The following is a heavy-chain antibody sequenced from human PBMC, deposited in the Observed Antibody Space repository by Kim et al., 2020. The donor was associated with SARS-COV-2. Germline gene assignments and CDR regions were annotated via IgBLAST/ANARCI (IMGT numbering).Heavy chain of an antibody. CDR2: IYYSGST. V-gene: IGHV4-59*01. D-gene: IGHD6-6*01. CDR3: ARVGRGSSSRKGWFDP. J-gene: IGHJ5*02. Sequence: SETLSLTCTVSGGSISSYYWSWIRQPPGKGLEWIGYIYYSGSTNYNPSLKSRVTISVDTSKNQFSLKLSSVTAADTAVYYCARVGRGSSSRKGWFDPWGQGTLVTVSS. CDR1: GGSISSYY.